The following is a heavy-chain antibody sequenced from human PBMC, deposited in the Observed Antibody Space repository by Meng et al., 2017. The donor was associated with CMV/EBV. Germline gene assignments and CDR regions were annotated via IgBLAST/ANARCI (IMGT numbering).Heavy chain of an antibody. CDR1: GFTFSSYG. J-gene: IGHJ6*02. Sequence: GESLKISCAASGFTFSSYGMHWVRQAPGKGLEWVSYISSSGSTIYYADSVKGRFTISRDNAKNSLYLQMNSLRAEDTAVYYCARVGVGGNPGYYYYYYGMDVWGQGTTVTVSS. CDR2: ISSSGSTI. D-gene: IGHD4-23*01. CDR3: ARVGVGGNPGYYYYYYGMDV. V-gene: IGHV3-48*04.